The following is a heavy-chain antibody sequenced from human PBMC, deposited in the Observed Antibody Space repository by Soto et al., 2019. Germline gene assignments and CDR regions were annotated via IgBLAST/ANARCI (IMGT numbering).Heavy chain of an antibody. CDR2: ISAYNGNT. J-gene: IGHJ4*02. V-gene: IGHV1-18*04. CDR1: GYTFTDYY. D-gene: IGHD2-2*01. CDR3: ATLRTSFDFDY. Sequence: ASVKVSCKASGYTFTDYYMHWVRQAPGQGLEWMGWISAYNGNTNYAQKLQGRVTMTTDTSTSTAYMELRSLRSDDTAVYYCATLRTSFDFDYWGQGTLVTVSS.